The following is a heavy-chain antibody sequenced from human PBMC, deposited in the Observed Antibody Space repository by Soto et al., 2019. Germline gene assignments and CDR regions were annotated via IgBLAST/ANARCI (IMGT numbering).Heavy chain of an antibody. CDR3: ARGVSGSYSYWPIMYYFDY. CDR2: INPNSGGT. CDR1: GYTFTGYY. J-gene: IGHJ4*02. Sequence: ASGKVSCKASGYTFTGYYMHWVRQAPGQGLEWMGWINPNSGGTNYAQKFQGWVTMTRDTSISTACMELSRLRSDDTAVYYCARGVSGSYSYWPIMYYFDYWGQGTLVTVSS. V-gene: IGHV1-2*04. D-gene: IGHD1-26*01.